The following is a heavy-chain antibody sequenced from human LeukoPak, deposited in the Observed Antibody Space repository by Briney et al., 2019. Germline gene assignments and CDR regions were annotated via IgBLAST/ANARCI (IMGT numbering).Heavy chain of an antibody. D-gene: IGHD1-26*01. CDR2: IYSAGRT. CDR3: ALLAGATVN. Sequence: GGSLRLSCAASGFNVSSSYMSWVRQAPGKGLEWVSVIYSAGRTYYADSVKGRFTISRDNSKNTLYLQMNSLRAEDTAVYYCALLAGATVNWGQGTLVTVSS. CDR1: GFNVSSSY. V-gene: IGHV3-66*02. J-gene: IGHJ4*02.